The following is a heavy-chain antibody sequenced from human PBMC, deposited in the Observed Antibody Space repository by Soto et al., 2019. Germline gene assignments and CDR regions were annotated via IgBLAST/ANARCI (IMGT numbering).Heavy chain of an antibody. CDR3: SRVPGP. V-gene: IGHV4-30-2*01. CDR2: IYHSGST. Sequence: QLQLQESGSGLVKPSQTLSLTCAVSGGSITSGGYSWSWIRQPPGKGLEWIGYIYHSGSTYYNPSLKRRRTITPDRSKNQVSRKLSSVTAADTAVYYCSRVPGPWSQGTVVTVSS. CDR1: GGSITSGGYS. J-gene: IGHJ5*02.